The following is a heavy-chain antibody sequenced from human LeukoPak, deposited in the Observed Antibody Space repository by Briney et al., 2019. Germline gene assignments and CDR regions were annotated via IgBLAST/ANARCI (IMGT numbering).Heavy chain of an antibody. CDR2: INPSGGST. D-gene: IGHD2-2*01. CDR1: GYTFTGYY. V-gene: IGHV1-46*03. Sequence: ASVKVSCKASGYTFTGYYMHWVPQAPGQGLEWMGIINPSGGSTSYAQKFQGRVTITRDTSTSTVYMELSSLRSEDTAVYYCARDTSSTSRLIYWGQGTLVTVSS. J-gene: IGHJ4*02. CDR3: ARDTSSTSRLIY.